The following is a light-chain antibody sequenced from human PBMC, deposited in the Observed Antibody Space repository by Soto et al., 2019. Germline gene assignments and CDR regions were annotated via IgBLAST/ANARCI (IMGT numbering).Light chain of an antibody. Sequence: EIVLTQSPATLSLSPGERATLSCRASQSVSTYLAWYQQKPGQAPRLLIYDASSRATGIPARFSGSGSGTDFTLTISSLESEDFAVYYCQQRSNWPLTFGPGTKLDIK. J-gene: IGKJ3*01. CDR2: DAS. CDR3: QQRSNWPLT. V-gene: IGKV3-11*01. CDR1: QSVSTY.